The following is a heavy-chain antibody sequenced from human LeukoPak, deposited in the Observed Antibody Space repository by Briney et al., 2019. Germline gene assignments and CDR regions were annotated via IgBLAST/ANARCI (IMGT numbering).Heavy chain of an antibody. CDR3: AREVDYYGGDY. J-gene: IGHJ4*02. V-gene: IGHV1-69*04. Sequence: SVTVSCKASGGTFSSYAISWVRQAPGQGREWMGRIIPILGIANYAQKFQGRVTITADKSTSTAYMELSSLRSEDTAVYYCAREVDYYGGDYWGQGTLVTVSS. D-gene: IGHD3-22*01. CDR2: IIPILGIA. CDR1: GGTFSSYA.